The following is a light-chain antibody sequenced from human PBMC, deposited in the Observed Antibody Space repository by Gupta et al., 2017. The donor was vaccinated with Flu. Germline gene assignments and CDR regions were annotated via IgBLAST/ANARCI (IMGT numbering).Light chain of an antibody. CDR3: QSYDTNNHWV. CDR1: SGTIASNY. Sequence: VTITCTRSSGTIASNYVQCYQQRPGNSPTTLLYDDKERRSGVTDRFSGSIDSSSNAASLTISGLKTEDAADYYCQSYDTNNHWVFGGGTKLTVL. V-gene: IGLV6-57*01. J-gene: IGLJ3*02. CDR2: DDK.